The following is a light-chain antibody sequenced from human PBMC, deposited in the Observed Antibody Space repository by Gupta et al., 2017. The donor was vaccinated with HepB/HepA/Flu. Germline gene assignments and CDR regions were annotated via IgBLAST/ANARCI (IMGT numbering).Light chain of an antibody. CDR2: DAS. V-gene: IGKV3-11*01. Sequence: IVLPQSLATLSMSPGERGTLPCRASQSIGCYLAWSKLKPGQAPRLLIYDASNRATGIPAWFSGSGSGTDVTLTISSLEPEDVAVYDCQQRATWPLTFGGGTKVEIK. CDR3: QQRATWPLT. CDR1: QSIGCY. J-gene: IGKJ4*01.